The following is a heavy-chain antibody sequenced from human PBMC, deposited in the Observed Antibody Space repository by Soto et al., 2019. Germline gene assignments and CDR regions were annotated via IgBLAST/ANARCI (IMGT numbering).Heavy chain of an antibody. CDR3: ARGGLLWFGELQFDY. Sequence: GGSLRLSCAASGFTFSSYWMSWVRQAPGKGLEWVANIKQDGSEKYYVDSVKGRFTISRDNAKNSLYLQMNSLRAEDTAVYYCARGGLLWFGELQFDYWGQGTLVTVSP. CDR1: GFTFSSYW. D-gene: IGHD3-10*01. J-gene: IGHJ4*02. CDR2: IKQDGSEK. V-gene: IGHV3-7*01.